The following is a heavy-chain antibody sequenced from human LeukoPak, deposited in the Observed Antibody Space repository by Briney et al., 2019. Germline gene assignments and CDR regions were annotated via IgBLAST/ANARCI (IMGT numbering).Heavy chain of an antibody. CDR2: ISAYNCNK. CDR1: RYTFTSYG. CDR3: AAAGNYS. D-gene: IGHD4-11*01. V-gene: IGHV1-18*01. Sequence: GASVKVSCKASRYTFTSYGIRWVRQPPGQGLEWMEWISAYNCNKNHAQKLQGRVTKTTDTSTNTVHIELKRLRSEDKAVYYCAAAGNYSWGQGNLVNVSS. J-gene: IGHJ4*02.